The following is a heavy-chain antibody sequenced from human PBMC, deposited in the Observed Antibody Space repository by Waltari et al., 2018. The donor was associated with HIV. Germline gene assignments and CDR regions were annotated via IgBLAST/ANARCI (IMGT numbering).Heavy chain of an antibody. V-gene: IGHV3-7*01. CDR2: VKQDGSEE. CDR3: ARANYYDS. J-gene: IGHJ4*02. CDR1: GFTFGNFW. Sequence: EVELVESGGGLVQPEGSLRLSCAASGFTFGNFWMNWVRRAPGRGLEWVANVKQDGSEEHYVDSVKGRFTISRDNAKNLVFLDLKRLRVEDTAVYYCARANYYDSWGRGTSVTVSS.